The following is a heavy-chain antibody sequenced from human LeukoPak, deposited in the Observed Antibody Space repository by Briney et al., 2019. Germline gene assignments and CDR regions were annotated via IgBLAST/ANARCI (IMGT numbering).Heavy chain of an antibody. V-gene: IGHV1-2*06. Sequence: ASVKVSCKASGYTFTGYHMHWVRQAPGQGLEWMGRINPNSGDTNYAQKFQGRVTMTRDTSISTAYMELSMLRSDDTAVYYCARDYCSSTSCLFDYWGQGTLVTVSS. CDR2: INPNSGDT. D-gene: IGHD2-2*01. J-gene: IGHJ4*02. CDR3: ARDYCSSTSCLFDY. CDR1: GYTFTGYH.